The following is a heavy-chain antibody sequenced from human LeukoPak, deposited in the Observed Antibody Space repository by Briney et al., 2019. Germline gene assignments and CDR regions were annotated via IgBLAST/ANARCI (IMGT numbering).Heavy chain of an antibody. Sequence: AGGSLRLSCAASGLTFSSYAMSWVRQAPGKGLEWVSAISGSGGSTYYADSVKGRFTISRDNSKNTLYLQMNSLRAEDTAVYYCAKEKLRWSYLDYWGQGTLVTVSS. CDR3: AKEKLRWSYLDY. D-gene: IGHD4-23*01. CDR1: GLTFSSYA. V-gene: IGHV3-23*01. J-gene: IGHJ4*02. CDR2: ISGSGGST.